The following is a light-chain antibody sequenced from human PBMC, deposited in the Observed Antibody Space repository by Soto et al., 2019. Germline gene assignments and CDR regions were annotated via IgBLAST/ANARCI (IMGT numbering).Light chain of an antibody. CDR2: EVT. Sequence: QSVLTQPASVSGSPGQSITISCTGTSSDIGSCDLVSWYQQHPGTAPKLIIYEVTKRPSGVSTRFSGSKSGNTTSLTISGLQAVDEVDYYCCSFADFTYVFGTGTKVTVL. CDR3: CSFADFTYV. J-gene: IGLJ1*01. CDR1: SSDIGSCDL. V-gene: IGLV2-23*02.